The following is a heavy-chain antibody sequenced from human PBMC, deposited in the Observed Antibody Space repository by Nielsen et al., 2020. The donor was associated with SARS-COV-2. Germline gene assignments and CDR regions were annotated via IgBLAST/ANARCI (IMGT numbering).Heavy chain of an antibody. Sequence: GESLKISCAASGFTFSSYGMHWVRQAPGKGLEWVAVISYDGSNKYYADSVKGRFTISRDNSKNTLYLQMNSLRAEDTAVYYCARDLAFGRYSDDAFDIWGQGTMVTVSS. CDR3: ARDLAFGRYSDDAFDI. D-gene: IGHD2-15*01. V-gene: IGHV3-30*03. J-gene: IGHJ3*02. CDR2: ISYDGSNK. CDR1: GFTFSSYG.